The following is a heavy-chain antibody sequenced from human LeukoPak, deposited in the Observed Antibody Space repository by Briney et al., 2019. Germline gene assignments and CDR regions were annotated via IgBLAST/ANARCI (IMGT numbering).Heavy chain of an antibody. CDR1: GVSVNSSSDS. J-gene: IGHJ3*02. V-gene: IGHV4-39*07. Sequence: PSETLSLTCTVSGVSVNSSSDSWGWIRQPPGKGLEWIGEINHSGSTNYNPSLKSRVTISVDTSKNQFSLKLSSVTAADTAVYYCAREPPVVPAGNHAFDIWGQGTMVTVSS. CDR2: INHSGST. D-gene: IGHD2-2*01. CDR3: AREPPVVPAGNHAFDI.